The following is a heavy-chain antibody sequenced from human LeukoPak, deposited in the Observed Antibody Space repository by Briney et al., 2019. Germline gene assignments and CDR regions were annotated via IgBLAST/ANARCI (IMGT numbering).Heavy chain of an antibody. J-gene: IGHJ4*02. V-gene: IGHV1-2*02. Sequence: GASVKVSCKASGYTFTIYYMHWVRQAPGQGLEWMGWINPNSGGTSYARRFQGRVTMTRDTSISTAYMELSRLTFDDTAVYYCARNPAYCTSTSCYNDYWGQGTLVTVSS. CDR1: GYTFTIYY. CDR3: ARNPAYCTSTSCYNDY. CDR2: INPNSGGT. D-gene: IGHD2-2*02.